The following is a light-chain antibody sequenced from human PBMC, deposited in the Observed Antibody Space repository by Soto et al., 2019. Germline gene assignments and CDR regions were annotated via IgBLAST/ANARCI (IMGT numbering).Light chain of an antibody. J-gene: IGKJ1*01. Sequence: IILTQSPGTLSLSPGERATLSCRASQSLKRTFLAWYQHKPGQSPRLLISGVSSRAAGVPDRFSGSGPGTDFTLTISRLEPQDSAVYFCQQYDHSPRTFGQGTKVDIK. CDR1: QSLKRTF. V-gene: IGKV3-20*01. CDR3: QQYDHSPRT. CDR2: GVS.